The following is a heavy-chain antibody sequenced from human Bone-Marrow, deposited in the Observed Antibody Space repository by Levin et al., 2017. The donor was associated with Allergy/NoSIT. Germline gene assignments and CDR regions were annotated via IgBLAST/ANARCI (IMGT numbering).Heavy chain of an antibody. V-gene: IGHV3-30*18. CDR1: GFTFSSYG. D-gene: IGHD5-12*01. Sequence: GGSLRLSCAASGFTFSSYGMHWVRQAPGKGLEWVAVMSYDGSNKFYADSVRGRFTISRDNSKNTLFLQMNSLRPEDTAVYFCAKDQGRYSGYKGYWGQGTLVTVSS. J-gene: IGHJ4*02. CDR3: AKDQGRYSGYKGY. CDR2: MSYDGSNK.